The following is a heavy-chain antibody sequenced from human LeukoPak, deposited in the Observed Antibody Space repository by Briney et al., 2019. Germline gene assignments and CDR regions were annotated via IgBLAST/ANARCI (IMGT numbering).Heavy chain of an antibody. Sequence: SETLSLTCTVSGGSISSYYWSWIRQPPGKGLEWIGYIYYSGSTNYNPSLKSRVTISVDTSKNQFSLKLSSVTAADTAVYYCARRYSYGSYGRDVGAKGTTVPVP. CDR3: ARRYSYGSYGRDV. J-gene: IGHJ6*04. CDR1: GGSISSYY. CDR2: IYYSGST. V-gene: IGHV4-59*08. D-gene: IGHD5-18*01.